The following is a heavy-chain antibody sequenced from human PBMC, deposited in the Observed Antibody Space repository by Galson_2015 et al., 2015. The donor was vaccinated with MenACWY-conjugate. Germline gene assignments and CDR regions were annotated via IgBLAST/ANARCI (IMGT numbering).Heavy chain of an antibody. J-gene: IGHJ6*02. CDR3: ARHPPGGRGMDV. CDR2: ISPGDSET. D-gene: IGHD1-26*01. CDR1: GYTFTTYW. V-gene: IGHV5-51*01. Sequence: QSGAEVTKPGESLKISCTGSGYTFTTYWIGWVRQLPGTGLEWMGLISPGDSETRYSPAFQGQVTISADKSISTAYVQWDSLQASDTAMYYCARHPPGGRGMDVWGQGSTVAVSS.